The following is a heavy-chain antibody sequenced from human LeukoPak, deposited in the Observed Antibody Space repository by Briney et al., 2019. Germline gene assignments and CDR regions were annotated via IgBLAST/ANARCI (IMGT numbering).Heavy chain of an antibody. CDR1: GYTFTGYY. V-gene: IGHV1-2*02. CDR2: INPNSGGT. CDR3: ARGSENYYDSSDYSYYFDY. J-gene: IGHJ4*02. Sequence: GESLKISCKASGYTFTGYYMHWVRQAPGQGLEWMGWINPNSGGTNYAQKFQGRVTMTRDTSISTAYMELSRLTSDDTAVYYCARGSENYYDSSDYSYYFDYWGQGTLVTVSS. D-gene: IGHD3-22*01.